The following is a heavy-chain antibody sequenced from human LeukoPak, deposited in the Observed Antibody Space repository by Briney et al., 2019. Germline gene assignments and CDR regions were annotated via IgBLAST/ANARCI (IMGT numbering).Heavy chain of an antibody. J-gene: IGHJ4*02. Sequence: PGGSLRLSCAASGFTFDDYAMHWVRQAPGKGLEWVSGISWNSGTIDYADSVKGRFTISRGNAKNSLYLQMNSLRPEDTALYYCAKAGGSGWDHFDFWGQGTLVTVSS. D-gene: IGHD6-19*01. CDR3: AKAGGSGWDHFDF. CDR2: ISWNSGTI. V-gene: IGHV3-9*01. CDR1: GFTFDDYA.